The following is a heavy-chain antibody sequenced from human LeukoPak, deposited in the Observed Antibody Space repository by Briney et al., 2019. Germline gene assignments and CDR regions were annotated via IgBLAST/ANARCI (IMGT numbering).Heavy chain of an antibody. D-gene: IGHD7-27*01. V-gene: IGHV4-34*01. Sequence: SETLSLTCAVYGGSFSGYYWSWIRQPPGKGLEWIGEINHSGSTNYNPSLKSRVTISVDTSKNQFSLKLSSVTAADTAVYYCARDLGYYYGMDVWGQGTTVTVSS. CDR3: ARDLGYYYGMDV. CDR2: INHSGST. J-gene: IGHJ6*02. CDR1: GGSFSGYY.